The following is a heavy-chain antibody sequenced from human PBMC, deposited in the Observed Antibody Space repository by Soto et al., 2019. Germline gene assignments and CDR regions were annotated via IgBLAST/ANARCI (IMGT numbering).Heavy chain of an antibody. CDR3: ARGPGIAAAPYYYYYMDV. V-gene: IGHV4-34*01. CDR1: GGSFSGYY. J-gene: IGHJ6*03. CDR2: INHSGST. Sequence: SETLSLTCAVYGGSFSGYYWSWIRQPPGKGLEWIGEINHSGSTNYNPSLKSRVTISLDTSKNQFSLKLSSVTAADTAVYYCARGPGIAAAPYYYYYMDVWGKGTTVTVSS. D-gene: IGHD6-13*01.